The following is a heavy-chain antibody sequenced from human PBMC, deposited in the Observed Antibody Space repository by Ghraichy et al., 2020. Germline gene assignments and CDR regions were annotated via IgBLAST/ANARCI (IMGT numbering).Heavy chain of an antibody. CDR1: GFTFDDYA. J-gene: IGHJ6*02. V-gene: IGHV3-9*01. CDR3: AKDIQYYDFWRGYYRGYGMDV. D-gene: IGHD3-3*01. Sequence: LSLTCAASGFTFDDYAMHWVRQAPGKGLEWVSGISWNSGSIGYADSVKGRFTISRANAKQSLYLQMNSLRAEDTALYSCAKDIQYYDFWRGYYRGYGMDVWGQGTTGTVS. CDR2: ISWNSGSI.